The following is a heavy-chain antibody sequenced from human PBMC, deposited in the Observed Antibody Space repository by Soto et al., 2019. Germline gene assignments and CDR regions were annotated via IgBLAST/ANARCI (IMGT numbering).Heavy chain of an antibody. Sequence: GGSLRLSCAASGFTFSDYGMHRVRQAPGKGLEWVAVISYDGSNKYYADSVKDRFTISRDNSENTFYLQMNSLRAEDTAVYYCAKDRSRYYDSSGYNHWGQGTLVTVSS. CDR1: GFTFSDYG. D-gene: IGHD3-22*01. V-gene: IGHV3-30*18. J-gene: IGHJ5*02. CDR2: ISYDGSNK. CDR3: AKDRSRYYDSSGYNH.